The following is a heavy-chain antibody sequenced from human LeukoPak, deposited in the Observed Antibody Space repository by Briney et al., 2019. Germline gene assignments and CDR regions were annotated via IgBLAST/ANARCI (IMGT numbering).Heavy chain of an antibody. CDR1: GFTFSSYS. V-gene: IGHV3-48*04. D-gene: IGHD3-10*01. J-gene: IGHJ6*02. CDR2: ISSSSSTI. Sequence: GGSLRLSCAASGFTFSSYSMNWGRQAPGEGVEWVSYISSSSSTIYYADSVKGRFTISRDNAKNSLYLQMNSLRAEDTAVYYCARDETDEFSYYYYGMDVWGQGTTVTVSS. CDR3: ARDETDEFSYYYYGMDV.